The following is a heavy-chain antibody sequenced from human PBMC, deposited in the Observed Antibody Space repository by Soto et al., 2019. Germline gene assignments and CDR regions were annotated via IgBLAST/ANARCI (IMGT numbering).Heavy chain of an antibody. Sequence: EVQLVESGGGLIQPGGSLRLSCAVSGFTVSNNYMSWVRQAPGKGLEGVSVIYSGGYTAYGDSVKGRFTISRDNSKNPIYLKKKALSAADPAVFYCAAQPGGGGYWGQGTLVTVSS. D-gene: IGHD2-2*01. CDR2: IYSGGYT. CDR3: AAQPGGGGY. CDR1: GFTVSNNY. V-gene: IGHV3-53*01. J-gene: IGHJ4*02.